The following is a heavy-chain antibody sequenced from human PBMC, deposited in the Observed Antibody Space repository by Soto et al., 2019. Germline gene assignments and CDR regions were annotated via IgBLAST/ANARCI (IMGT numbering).Heavy chain of an antibody. Sequence: SETLSLTCTVSGGSLRGYSWSWIRQPPGKGLEWIGYIYYSGSTNYNPSLKSRVTISVDTSKNQFSLKLSSVTAADTAVYYCARDQGGAYYYGMDVWGQGTTVTVSS. CDR2: IYYSGST. CDR1: GGSLRGYS. J-gene: IGHJ6*02. V-gene: IGHV4-59*01. D-gene: IGHD3-10*01. CDR3: ARDQGGAYYYGMDV.